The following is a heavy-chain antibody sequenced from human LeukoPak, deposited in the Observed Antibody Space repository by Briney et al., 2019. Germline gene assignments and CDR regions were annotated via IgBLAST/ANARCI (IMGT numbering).Heavy chain of an antibody. D-gene: IGHD3-3*01. V-gene: IGHV3-48*03. J-gene: IGHJ4*02. CDR1: GFTFSSYE. Sequence: HPGGSLRLSCAASGFTFSSYEMNWVRQAPGKGLEWVSYIGSSGSTIYYADSVKGRFTILTANTKNSLYLQINSLRAKDPSVYDCERDWKGNWRGLDYWGQGTLVTVSS. CDR3: ERDWKGNWRGLDY. CDR2: IGSSGSTI.